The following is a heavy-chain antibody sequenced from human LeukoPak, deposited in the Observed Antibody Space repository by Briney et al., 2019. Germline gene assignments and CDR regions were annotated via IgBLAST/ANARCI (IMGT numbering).Heavy chain of an antibody. CDR3: ARAEIAAAGPFYGMDV. J-gene: IGHJ6*02. V-gene: IGHV4-61*02. CDR1: GGSISSDNYY. Sequence: SQTLSLTCTVSGGSISSDNYYWSWIRQPAGKGLEWIGRIYTSGSTNYNPSLKSRVTISVDTSKNQFSLKLSSVTAADTAVYYCARAEIAAAGPFYGMDVWGQGTTVTVSS. D-gene: IGHD6-13*01. CDR2: IYTSGST.